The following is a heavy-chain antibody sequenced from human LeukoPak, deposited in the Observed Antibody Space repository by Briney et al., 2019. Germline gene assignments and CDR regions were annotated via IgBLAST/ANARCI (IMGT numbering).Heavy chain of an antibody. CDR1: GYTFTGYY. CDR2: INPNSGGT. Sequence: ASVTVSCTASGYTFTGYYMHWVRQAPGRGLEWMGWINPNSGGTNYAQKFQGRVTMTRDTSISTAYMELSRLRSDDTAVYYCARDRSGYSYGYWAYWGQGTLVTVSS. J-gene: IGHJ4*02. D-gene: IGHD5-18*01. V-gene: IGHV1-2*02. CDR3: ARDRSGYSYGYWAY.